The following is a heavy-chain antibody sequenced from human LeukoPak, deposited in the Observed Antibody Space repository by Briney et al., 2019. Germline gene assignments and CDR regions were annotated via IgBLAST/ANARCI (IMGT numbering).Heavy chain of an antibody. CDR3: ARGASYAFDI. Sequence: GGSLRLSCAASGFTFSSHWMYWVRQAPGKGLEWVANIKQDGSEKYYVDSVKGRFTISRDNAKNSLYLQMNSLRTEDTAVYYCARGASYAFDIWGQGTMVTVSS. CDR1: GFTFSSHW. V-gene: IGHV3-7*01. J-gene: IGHJ3*02. CDR2: IKQDGSEK.